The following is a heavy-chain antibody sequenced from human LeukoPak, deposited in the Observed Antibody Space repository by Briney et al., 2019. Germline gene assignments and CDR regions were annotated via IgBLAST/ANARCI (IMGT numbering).Heavy chain of an antibody. CDR2: INAGNGNT. CDR3: ASEGPDYYFDY. V-gene: IGHV1-3*01. J-gene: IGHJ4*02. CDR1: GYTFTSYA. Sequence: ASVTVSCTASGYTFTSYAMHWVRQAPGQRLEWMGWINAGNGNTKYSQKFQGRVTITRDTSASTAYMELSSLRSEDTAVYYCASEGPDYYFDYWGQGTLVTVSS.